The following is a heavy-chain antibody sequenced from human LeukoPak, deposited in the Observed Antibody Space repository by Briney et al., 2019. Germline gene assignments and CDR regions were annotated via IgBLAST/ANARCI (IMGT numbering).Heavy chain of an antibody. Sequence: SETLSLTCAVYGGSFSGYYWSWIRQPPGKGPEWIGEINHSGSTNYNPSLKSRVTISVDTSKNQFSLKLSSVTAADTAVYYCARGWNSGYDQTFDYWGQGTLVTVSS. CDR2: INHSGST. CDR1: GGSFSGYY. D-gene: IGHD5-12*01. J-gene: IGHJ4*02. V-gene: IGHV4-34*01. CDR3: ARGWNSGYDQTFDY.